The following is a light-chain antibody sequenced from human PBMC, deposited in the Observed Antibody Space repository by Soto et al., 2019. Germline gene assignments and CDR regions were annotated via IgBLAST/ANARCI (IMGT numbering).Light chain of an antibody. CDR3: ATWDDSLRGWV. Sequence: QSVLTQTPSASGTPGQRVTISCSGENSNVGNNVVHWYQQLPGTAPRRLIHSNNRRPSGVPDRFSGSKSGTSASLAINGLQSEDEADYYCATWDDSLRGWVFGGGTKLTVL. CDR1: NSNVGNNV. V-gene: IGLV1-44*01. J-gene: IGLJ3*02. CDR2: SNN.